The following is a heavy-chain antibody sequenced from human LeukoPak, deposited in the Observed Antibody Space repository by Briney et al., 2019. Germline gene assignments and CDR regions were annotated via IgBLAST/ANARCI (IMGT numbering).Heavy chain of an antibody. D-gene: IGHD2-8*01. J-gene: IGHJ3*02. Sequence: SETLSLTCTVSGGSISSGGYYWSWIRQPPGKGLEWIGYIYHSGSTYYNPSLKSRVTISVDRSKNQFSLKLSSVTAADTAVYYCARVSMEGDAFDIWGQGTMVTVSS. V-gene: IGHV4-30-2*01. CDR3: ARVSMEGDAFDI. CDR2: IYHSGST. CDR1: GGSISSGGYY.